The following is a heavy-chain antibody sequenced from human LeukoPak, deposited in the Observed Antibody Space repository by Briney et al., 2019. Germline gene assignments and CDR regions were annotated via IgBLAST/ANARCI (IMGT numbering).Heavy chain of an antibody. CDR2: ISSSGYTI. J-gene: IGHJ4*02. CDR3: ARDVRLGVWFGELYY. V-gene: IGHV3-48*03. Sequence: HPGGSLRLSCAASGFTFSNFEMNWVRQAPGKGLEWVSYISSSGYTIYYADSVKGRFTISRDNAKNSLYLQMNSLRAEDTAVYYCARDVRLGVWFGELYYWGQGSLVTVSS. CDR1: GFTFSNFE. D-gene: IGHD3-10*01.